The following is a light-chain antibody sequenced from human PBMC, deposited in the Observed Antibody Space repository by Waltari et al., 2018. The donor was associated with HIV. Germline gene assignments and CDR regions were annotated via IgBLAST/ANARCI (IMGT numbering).Light chain of an antibody. Sequence: QSALTQPASVSGSPGQSITISCTGTSSNVGSDDLVSWYQQHPGEAPKLIIYEVTKRPSGGANRVSGSKSGNTASLTISGLQAEDEADYYCCSCPRSGIRYVFGTGTKVTVL. CDR3: CSCPRSGIRYV. CDR1: SSNVGSDDL. J-gene: IGLJ1*01. CDR2: EVT. V-gene: IGLV2-23*02.